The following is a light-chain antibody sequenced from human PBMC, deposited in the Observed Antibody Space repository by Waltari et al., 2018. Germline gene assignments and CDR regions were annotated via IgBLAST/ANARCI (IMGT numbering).Light chain of an antibody. CDR3: QQYNNWPPPYA. Sequence: ETVLTQSPAILSVSPGEVVTLSCRASQSVSTFLAWYQQKPGQAPRLLIYGTFTRATVVSARFSGSGYGTEFTLTITNLQSEDSAVYYCQQYNNWPPPYAFGQGTKLEIK. V-gene: IGKV3-15*01. J-gene: IGKJ2*01. CDR1: QSVSTF. CDR2: GTF.